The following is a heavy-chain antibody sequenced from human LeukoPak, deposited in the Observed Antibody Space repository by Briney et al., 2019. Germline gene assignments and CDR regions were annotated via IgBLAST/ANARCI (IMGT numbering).Heavy chain of an antibody. CDR1: GYTFTSYY. CDR2: INPSGGST. CDR3: ARVYYYGSGSSSNWFDP. J-gene: IGHJ5*02. Sequence: ASVKVSCKASGYTFTSYYMHWVRQAPGQGLEWMGIINPSGGSTSYAQKFQGRVTMTRDMSTSTAYMELSSLRSEDTAVYYCARVYYYGSGSSSNWFDPWGQGTLVTVSS. D-gene: IGHD3-10*01. V-gene: IGHV1-46*01.